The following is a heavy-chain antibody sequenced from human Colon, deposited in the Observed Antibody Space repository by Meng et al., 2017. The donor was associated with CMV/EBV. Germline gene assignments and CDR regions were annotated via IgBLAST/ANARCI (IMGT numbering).Heavy chain of an antibody. D-gene: IGHD3-3*01. J-gene: IGHJ4*02. V-gene: IGHV3-43*01. CDR3: AKAGGETDDFWSGYYNFIDY. Sequence: GGSLRLSYAASGFRFNDYIMHWVRQVPGKGLEWVSLIDRDGFSAYYADSVKGRFTITRDNSKNALYLQMNSLRTEDTALYYCAKAGGETDDFWSGYYNFIDYWGQGTLVTVSS. CDR1: GFRFNDYI. CDR2: IDRDGFSA.